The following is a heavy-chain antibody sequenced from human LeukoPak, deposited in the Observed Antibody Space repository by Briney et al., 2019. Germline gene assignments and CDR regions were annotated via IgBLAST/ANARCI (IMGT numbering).Heavy chain of an antibody. J-gene: IGHJ4*02. CDR3: ATLNLRFFSADY. V-gene: IGHV1-24*01. CDR2: FDPEDGET. CDR1: GYTLTELS. D-gene: IGHD3-3*01. Sequence: ASVKVSCKVSGYTLTELSMHWVRQAPGKGLEWMGGFDPEDGETIYAQKLQGRVTMTTDTSTSTAYMELRSLRSDDTAVYYCATLNLRFFSADYWGQGTLVTVSS.